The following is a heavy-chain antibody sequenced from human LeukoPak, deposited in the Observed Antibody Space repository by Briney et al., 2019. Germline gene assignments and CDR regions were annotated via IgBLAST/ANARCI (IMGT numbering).Heavy chain of an antibody. CDR3: AAATSGWYNLPSPLY. CDR1: GGSFSGYY. CDR2: INHSGST. V-gene: IGHV4-34*01. Sequence: SETLSLTCAVYGGSFSGYYWSWIRQPPGKGLEWIGEINHSGSTNYNPSLKSRVTISVDTSKNQFSLKLSSVTAADTAVYYCAAATSGWYNLPSPLYWGQGTLVTVSS. J-gene: IGHJ4*02. D-gene: IGHD6-19*01.